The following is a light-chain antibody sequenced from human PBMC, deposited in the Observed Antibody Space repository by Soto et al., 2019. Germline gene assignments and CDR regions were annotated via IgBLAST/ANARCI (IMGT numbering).Light chain of an antibody. CDR2: SNN. V-gene: IGLV1-44*01. CDR1: SSNIGSNT. J-gene: IGLJ2*01. Sequence: QSVLTQPPSASGTPGQRVTISCSGSSSNIGSNTVNWYQQLPGTAPKLLIYSNNQRPSGVPDRFSGSKSGTSASLVISGLQSEDEADYYCAAWDDSLNVYVVFGGGTKLTVL. CDR3: AAWDDSLNVYVV.